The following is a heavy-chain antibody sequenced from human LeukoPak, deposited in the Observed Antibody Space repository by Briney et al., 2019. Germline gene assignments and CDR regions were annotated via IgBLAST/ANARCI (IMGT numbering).Heavy chain of an antibody. CDR1: GGAFSGYY. Sequence: SETLSLTCAVDGGAFSGYYWSWIRQPPGKGLEWIGEINHSGSTNYNPSLKSRVTISVDTSKNQFSLKLSSVTAADTAVYYCARGSCSSTSCYTRGLDYWGQGTLVTVSS. D-gene: IGHD2-2*02. J-gene: IGHJ4*02. CDR2: INHSGST. V-gene: IGHV4-34*01. CDR3: ARGSCSSTSCYTRGLDY.